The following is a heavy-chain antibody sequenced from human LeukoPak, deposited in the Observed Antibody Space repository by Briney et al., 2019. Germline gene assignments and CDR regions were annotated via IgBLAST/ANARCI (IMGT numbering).Heavy chain of an antibody. V-gene: IGHV4-39*01. J-gene: IGHJ4*02. Sequence: SETPSLTCSVSGDSISTSSSYWGWIRQPPGKGLEWIGSIYYSGSTYYNPSLKSRVTISVDTSKNQFSLKLSSVTAADTAVYYCARGHTAVTRHFDFWGQGTLVTVSS. CDR1: GDSISTSSSY. CDR3: ARGHTAVTRHFDF. D-gene: IGHD4-17*01. CDR2: IYYSGST.